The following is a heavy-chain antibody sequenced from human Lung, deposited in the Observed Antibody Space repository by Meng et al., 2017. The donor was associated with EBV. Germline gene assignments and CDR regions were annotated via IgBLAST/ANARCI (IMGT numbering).Heavy chain of an antibody. CDR3: TTLYGDSIS. D-gene: IGHD4-17*01. Sequence: QVAAAGPGPGLVKPSGTLSLTCDVSGGSIRNDQWWSWVRQAPGKGLEWIGEIYHSGRTNYNPPVKSRVSMSVDKSQNHFSLRLSSVTAADTAVYYCTTLYGDSISWGQGTLVTVSS. CDR2: IYHSGRT. J-gene: IGHJ4*02. V-gene: IGHV4-4*02. CDR1: GGSIRNDQW.